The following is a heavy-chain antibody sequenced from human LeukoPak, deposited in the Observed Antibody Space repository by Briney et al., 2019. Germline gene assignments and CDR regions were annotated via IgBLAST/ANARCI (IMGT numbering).Heavy chain of an antibody. CDR1: GGSISSYY. D-gene: IGHD6-19*01. V-gene: IGHV4-4*07. Sequence: PSETLSLTCTASGGSISSYYWSWIRQPAGKGLEWIGRIYTSGSTNYNPSLKSRVTMSVDTSKNQFSLKLSSVTAADTAVYYCARDQGSLIAVADVRFYYYYYGMDVWGQGTTVTVSS. CDR3: ARDQGSLIAVADVRFYYYYYGMDV. CDR2: IYTSGST. J-gene: IGHJ6*02.